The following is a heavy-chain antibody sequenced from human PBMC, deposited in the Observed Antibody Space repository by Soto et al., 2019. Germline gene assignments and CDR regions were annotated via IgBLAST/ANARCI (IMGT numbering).Heavy chain of an antibody. V-gene: IGHV4-39*01. D-gene: IGHD3-22*01. Sequence: QLLESGPGLVKPSETLSLTCTLSGGSLSSSNYYWGWIRQPPGKGLEWIGSMHYSGNTYYNPSLKSRVTISVDTSKNQFSLKLSSVTAADTAVYYCARPGYYDSSGYWRSPFDIWGQGTMVTVSS. J-gene: IGHJ3*02. CDR2: MHYSGNT. CDR3: ARPGYYDSSGYWRSPFDI. CDR1: GGSLSSSNYY.